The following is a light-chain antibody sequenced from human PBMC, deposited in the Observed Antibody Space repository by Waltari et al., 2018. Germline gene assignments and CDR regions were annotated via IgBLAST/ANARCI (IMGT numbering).Light chain of an antibody. V-gene: IGKV1-5*03. J-gene: IGKJ1*01. CDR3: QQYDNYWT. Sequence: DIQMTQSPSTVSASVGETVTITCRASQTVSRHLAWYQQKPGKAPQLLIYKASNLQSGGPSRFSGSGSGTEFTLTISNLQPEDFASYFCQQYDNYWTFGQGTKVELK. CDR1: QTVSRH. CDR2: KAS.